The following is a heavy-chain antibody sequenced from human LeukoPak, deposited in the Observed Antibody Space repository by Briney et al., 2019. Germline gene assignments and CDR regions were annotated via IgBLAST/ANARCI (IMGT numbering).Heavy chain of an antibody. CDR1: GFTFSDAW. Sequence: GESLRLSCVVSGFTFSDAWMSWVRQAPGKGLEWVGRIKSKTDRGTTDYAAPVKGRFTISRDDSKNTLYLQMNSLEIEDTAVYYCTTGFSTGNWGQGTLVTVSS. D-gene: IGHD4-17*01. CDR3: TTGFSTGN. CDR2: IKSKTDRGTT. J-gene: IGHJ4*02. V-gene: IGHV3-15*01.